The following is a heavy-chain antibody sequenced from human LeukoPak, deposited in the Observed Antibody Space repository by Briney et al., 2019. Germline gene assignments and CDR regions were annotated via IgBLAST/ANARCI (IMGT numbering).Heavy chain of an antibody. D-gene: IGHD6-19*01. V-gene: IGHV3-30*02. CDR2: IRYDGRNK. CDR1: GFTFTNYG. J-gene: IGHJ4*02. CDR3: AREKGIAVDPSSAFDY. Sequence: GGSLRLSCAASGFTFTNYGMEWVRQAPGKGLEWVAFIRYDGRNKYYADSVKGRFTISRDNSKNTVYLQMNSLTAEDTALYYCAREKGIAVDPSSAFDYWGQGTLVTVSS.